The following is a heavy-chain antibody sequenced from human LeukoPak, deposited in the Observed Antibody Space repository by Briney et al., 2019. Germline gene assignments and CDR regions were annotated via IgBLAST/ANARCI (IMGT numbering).Heavy chain of an antibody. CDR2: ISYDGSNK. D-gene: IGHD3-10*01. CDR1: GFTFSSYG. J-gene: IGHJ4*02. CDR3: ASGKGTSMAQGY. V-gene: IGHV3-30*03. Sequence: PGGSLRLSCAASGFTFSSYGMHWVRQAPGKGLEWVAVISYDGSNKYYADSVKGRFTISRDISKNTVDLQLNSLRAEDTAVYYCASGKGTSMAQGYWGQGTLVTVSS.